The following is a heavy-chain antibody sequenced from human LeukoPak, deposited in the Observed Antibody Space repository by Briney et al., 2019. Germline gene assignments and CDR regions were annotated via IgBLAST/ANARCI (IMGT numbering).Heavy chain of an antibody. V-gene: IGHV3-7*01. CDR2: INQDGSEN. J-gene: IGHJ6*02. CDR3: ARNPQWLSYSMDV. Sequence: GGSLRLSCAASGFTFSSYWMSWVRQAPGKGLEWVANINQDGSENYSVDSVKGRFTISRDNAKSSLYLQMNSLRVEDTAVYYCARNPQWLSYSMDVWGQGTTVTVSS. D-gene: IGHD6-19*01. CDR1: GFTFSSYW.